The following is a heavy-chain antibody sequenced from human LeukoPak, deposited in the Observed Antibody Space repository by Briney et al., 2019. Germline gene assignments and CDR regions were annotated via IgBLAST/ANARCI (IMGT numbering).Heavy chain of an antibody. J-gene: IGHJ4*02. V-gene: IGHV3-23*01. D-gene: IGHD6-19*01. CDR1: GFTFSDYY. CDR3: AKDVVPDSGWDLDY. CDR2: IFNSGDKT. Sequence: PGGSLRLSCAASGFTFSDYYMSWIRQAPGKGLEWVSGIFNSGDKTFYADSVKGRFTTSRDNSKNTLYLQMDSLRAEDTAVYYCAKDVVPDSGWDLDYWGQGTLVTVSS.